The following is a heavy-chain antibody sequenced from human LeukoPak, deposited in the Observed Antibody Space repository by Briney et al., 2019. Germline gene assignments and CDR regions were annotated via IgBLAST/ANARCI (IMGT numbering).Heavy chain of an antibody. D-gene: IGHD2-15*01. V-gene: IGHV4-31*03. CDR3: ARVYCSGGSCYPGNNWFDP. CDR2: IYYSGST. Sequence: SETLSLTCTVSGGSISSGNYWWSWIRQHPGKGLEWIGYIYYSGSTYYNPSLKSRVTISVDTSKNQFSLKLSSVTAADTAVYYCARVYCSGGSCYPGNNWFDPWGQGTLVTVSS. J-gene: IGHJ5*02. CDR1: GGSISSGNYW.